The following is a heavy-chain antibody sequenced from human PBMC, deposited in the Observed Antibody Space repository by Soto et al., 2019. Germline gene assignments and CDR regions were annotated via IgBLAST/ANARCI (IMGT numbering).Heavy chain of an antibody. CDR1: GGSFTSNNW. CDR2: IYRTWST. Sequence: KPSETLSLTCAVSGGSFTSNNWWTWVRQPPGKGMYCMGKIYRTWSTNNNPSPKSRVTISLDKSENQFSLKVTSLTAADTAVYYCASRDPGTSVDYWGQGTLVTVSS. J-gene: IGHJ4*02. V-gene: IGHV4-4*02. CDR3: ASRDPGTSVDY. D-gene: IGHD1-7*01.